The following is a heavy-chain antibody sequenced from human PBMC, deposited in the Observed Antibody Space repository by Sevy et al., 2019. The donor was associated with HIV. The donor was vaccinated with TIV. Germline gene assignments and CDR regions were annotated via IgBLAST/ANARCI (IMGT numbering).Heavy chain of an antibody. J-gene: IGHJ4*02. V-gene: IGHV3-23*01. Sequence: GGSLRLSCTASGFTFSTYPMSWVRQAPGKGLEWVAVINDDGKSTDYAASVMGRFTISRDNANKTLYLQMNGLGVEDTALYYCVKRGQRHTSAWYYFRNWGQGTLVTVSS. CDR1: GFTFSTYP. CDR2: INDDGKST. D-gene: IGHD6-19*01. CDR3: VKRGQRHTSAWYYFRN.